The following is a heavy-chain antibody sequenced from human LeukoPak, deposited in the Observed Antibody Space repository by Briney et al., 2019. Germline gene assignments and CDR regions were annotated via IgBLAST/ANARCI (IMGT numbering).Heavy chain of an antibody. CDR2: IKQDGSEK. CDR1: GFTFSSYW. D-gene: IGHD3-3*01. CDR3: ARDRRAPYYGYRSGYIDHYYMDV. V-gene: IGHV3-7*01. J-gene: IGHJ6*03. Sequence: GGSLRLTCAASGFTFSSYWMSWVRQAPGKGLEWVANIKQDGSEKYYVDSVKGRFTISRDNAKNSLYLQMNSLRAEDTAVYYCARDRRAPYYGYRSGYIDHYYMDVWGKGTTVTVSS.